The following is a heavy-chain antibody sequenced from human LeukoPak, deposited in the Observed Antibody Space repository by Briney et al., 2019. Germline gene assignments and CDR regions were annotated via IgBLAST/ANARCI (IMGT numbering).Heavy chain of an antibody. J-gene: IGHJ6*02. CDR1: GGTFSSYA. V-gene: IGHV1-69*04. Sequence: SVKVSCKASGGTFSSYAISWVRQAPGQGRDWMGRIIPIFGIANYAQKFQGRVTITADKSTSTAYMELSSPRSEDTAVYYCARGGVVPAAIYEDVWGQGTTATVSS. D-gene: IGHD2-2*01. CDR3: ARGGVVPAAIYEDV. CDR2: IIPIFGIA.